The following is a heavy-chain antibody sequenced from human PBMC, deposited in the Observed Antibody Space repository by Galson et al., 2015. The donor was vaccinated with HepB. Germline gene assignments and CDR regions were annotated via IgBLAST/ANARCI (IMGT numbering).Heavy chain of an antibody. V-gene: IGHV2-5*02. Sequence: PALVNPTQTLTLTFTFSGFSLPTTGVGVGWIRQPPGKALEWLSLIYWDDDKRYSPSLKSRLTIAKDTSKNQVVLTMTHVDPVDTGTYYCAHSYRLHLSPSNFDCWCQGILVTVSS. CDR2: IYWDDDK. CDR1: GFSLPTTGVG. J-gene: IGHJ4*02. D-gene: IGHD4-11*01. CDR3: AHSYRLHLSPSNFDC.